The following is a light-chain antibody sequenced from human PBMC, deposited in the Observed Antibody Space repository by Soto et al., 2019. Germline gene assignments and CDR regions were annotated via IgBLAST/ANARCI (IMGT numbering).Light chain of an antibody. CDR2: DAS. CDR1: QSVSSY. J-gene: IGKJ5*01. Sequence: EIVLTQSPATLSLSPGERATLSCRASQSVSSYLAWYQQKPGQAPRLLIYDASNRATGIPARFGGSGSGTDLTLTISSLEPEDFAVYYCQQRSNCLFGQGTRLEIK. CDR3: QQRSNCL. V-gene: IGKV3-11*01.